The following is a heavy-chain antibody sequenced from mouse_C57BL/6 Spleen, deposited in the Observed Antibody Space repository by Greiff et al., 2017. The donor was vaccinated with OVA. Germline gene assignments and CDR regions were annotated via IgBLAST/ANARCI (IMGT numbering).Heavy chain of an antibody. V-gene: IGHV5-17*01. CDR1: GFTFSDYG. CDR3: ARQDYSNYGGCKDY. D-gene: IGHD2-5*01. Sequence: EVTVVESGGGLVKPGGSLKLSCAASGFTFSDYGMHWVRQAPEKGLEWVAYISSGSSTIYYADPVKGPFTISRDNAKNTLFLQMTSLRSEDTAMYYWARQDYSNYGGCKDYWGQGTSVTVSS. CDR2: ISSGSSTI. J-gene: IGHJ4*01.